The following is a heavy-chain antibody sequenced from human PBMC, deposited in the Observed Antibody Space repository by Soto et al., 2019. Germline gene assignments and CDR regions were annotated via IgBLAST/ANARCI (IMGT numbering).Heavy chain of an antibody. CDR1: GCTFSSYA. D-gene: IGHD3-16*01. Sequence: SVKVSCKASGCTFSSYAISCVRQAPGQGLEWMGGIIPIFGTANYAQKFQGRVTITADESTSTAYMELSSLRSEDTAVYYCARDVEMAYRTFDYWGQGTLVTVSS. CDR3: ARDVEMAYRTFDY. J-gene: IGHJ4*02. CDR2: IIPIFGTA. V-gene: IGHV1-69*13.